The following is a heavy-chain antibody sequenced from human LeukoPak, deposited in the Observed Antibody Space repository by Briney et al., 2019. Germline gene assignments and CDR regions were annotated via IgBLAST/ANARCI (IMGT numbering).Heavy chain of an antibody. J-gene: IGHJ4*02. CDR1: GFTFSSYA. Sequence: GGSLRLSCAASGFTFSSYAMHWVRQAPGKGLEWVAVISYDGSNKYYADSVKGRFTISRDNSKNTLYLQMNSLRAEDTAVYYCARRGSRDGYKVALHFDYWGQGTLVTVSS. D-gene: IGHD5-24*01. CDR2: ISYDGSNK. V-gene: IGHV3-30-3*01. CDR3: ARRGSRDGYKVALHFDY.